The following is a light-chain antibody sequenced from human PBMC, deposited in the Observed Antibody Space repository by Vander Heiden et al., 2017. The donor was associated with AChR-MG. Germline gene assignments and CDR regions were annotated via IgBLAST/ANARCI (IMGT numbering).Light chain of an antibody. CDR1: QSVSSSY. J-gene: IGKJ3*01. Sequence: EIVLTQSPGTLSLSPGERATVSCSASQSVSSSYLSWYQQKPGQAPRLLIYGASSRATGIPDRFSGSGSGTDFTLTISRLEPEDFAVYYCQQYGSSRFTFGPGTKVDIK. CDR2: GAS. CDR3: QQYGSSRFT. V-gene: IGKV3-20*01.